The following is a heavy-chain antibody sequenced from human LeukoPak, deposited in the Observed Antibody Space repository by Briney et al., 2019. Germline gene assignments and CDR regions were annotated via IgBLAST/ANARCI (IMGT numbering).Heavy chain of an antibody. CDR1: GFTFSSYG. D-gene: IGHD3-10*01. Sequence: GGSQRLSCAASGFTFSSYGMYWVRQSPGKGLEGVGFIRYDGSNKYYADSVKGRFTISRDNSKNTLYLQMNSLRAEDTAVYYCAKDRNGSGSYSYYFDYWGQGTLVTVSS. J-gene: IGHJ4*02. CDR2: IRYDGSNK. V-gene: IGHV3-30*02. CDR3: AKDRNGSGSYSYYFDY.